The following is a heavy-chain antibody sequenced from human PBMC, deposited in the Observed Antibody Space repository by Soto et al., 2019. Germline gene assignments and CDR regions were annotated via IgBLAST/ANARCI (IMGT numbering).Heavy chain of an antibody. CDR2: IIPIFGTA. CDR1: GGTFSSYA. D-gene: IGHD3-22*01. J-gene: IGHJ6*02. CDR3: ARQSLDSSGSPTYYYYGMDV. V-gene: IGHV1-69*13. Sequence: SVKVSCKASGGTFSSYAISWVRQAPGQGLEWMGGIIPIFGTANYAQKFQGRVTITADESTSTAYMELSSLRSEDTAVYYCARQSLDSSGSPTYYYYGMDVWGQGTTVTVSS.